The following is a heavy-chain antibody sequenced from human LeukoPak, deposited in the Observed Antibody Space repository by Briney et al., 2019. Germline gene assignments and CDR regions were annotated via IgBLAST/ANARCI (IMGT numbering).Heavy chain of an antibody. CDR2: IKSKADGETI. Sequence: GGSLRLSCAASGFTFTNAWMNWVRQAPGKGLERVGRIKSKADGETIDYAAPVKGRFTFSRDDSKNMLYLQMNSLKSEDTAVYYCSTLTSRGLSDSWGQGTLVTVSS. J-gene: IGHJ4*02. CDR3: STLTSRGLSDS. CDR1: GFTFTNAW. V-gene: IGHV3-15*07. D-gene: IGHD1-20*01.